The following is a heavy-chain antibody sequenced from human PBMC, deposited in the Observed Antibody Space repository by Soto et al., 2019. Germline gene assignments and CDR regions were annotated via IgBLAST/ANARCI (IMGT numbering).Heavy chain of an antibody. CDR3: ARSLTEGYCTITGCYTRPLYGMDV. D-gene: IGHD2-2*02. CDR2: INPNSGGT. V-gene: IGHV1-2*02. Sequence: ASVKVSCKASGYTFSGYYIHWLRQAPGQGLEWMGWINPNSGGTNYAQKFQGRVTVTRDTPTSTAYMELSRLTSGDAAVYYCARSLTEGYCTITGCYTRPLYGMDVWGQGTTVTVSS. J-gene: IGHJ6*02. CDR1: GYTFSGYY.